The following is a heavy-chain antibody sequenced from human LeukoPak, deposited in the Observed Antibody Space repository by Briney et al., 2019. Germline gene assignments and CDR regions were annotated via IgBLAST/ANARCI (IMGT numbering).Heavy chain of an antibody. CDR1: GFTFSTSG. D-gene: IGHD6-19*01. V-gene: IGHV3-48*02. Sequence: GGSLRLSCAASGFTFSTSGVGWVRQAPGKGLEWLSYITSHGVTHYLDSVEGRFTISRDNAKSLLYLQMNSLSEEDTAVYYCAKDGTSGWYVGNWFDPWGQGTLVTVSS. J-gene: IGHJ5*02. CDR3: AKDGTSGWYVGNWFDP. CDR2: ITSHGVT.